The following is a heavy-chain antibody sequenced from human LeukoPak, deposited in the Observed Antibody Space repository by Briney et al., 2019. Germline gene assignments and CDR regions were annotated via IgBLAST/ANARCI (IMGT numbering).Heavy chain of an antibody. CDR3: AWGGFDY. J-gene: IGHJ4*02. V-gene: IGHV3-30-3*01. Sequence: GGSLRLSCAASGFTFSSYAMHWVRQAPGKGLEWVAVISYGGSNKYYADSVKGRFTISRDNAKNTRYLRLTSLRAEDTAVYYCAWGGFDYRGQGTLVTVSS. D-gene: IGHD3-16*01. CDR2: ISYGGSNK. CDR1: GFTFSSYA.